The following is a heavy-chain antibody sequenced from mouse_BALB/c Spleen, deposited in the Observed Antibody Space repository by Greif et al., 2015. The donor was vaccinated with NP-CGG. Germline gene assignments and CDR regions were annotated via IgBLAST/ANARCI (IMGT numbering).Heavy chain of an antibody. V-gene: IGHV1-14*01. CDR2: INPYNDGT. D-gene: IGHD2-14*01. CDR1: GYTFTSYV. Sequence: VQLQQSRPELAKPGASVKMSCKASGYTFTSYVMHWVKQKPGQGLEWIGYINPYNDGTKYNEKFKGKATLTSDKSSSTAYMELSSLTSEDSAVYYCAREKVRRAMDYWAQGISVTVSS. J-gene: IGHJ4*01. CDR3: AREKVRRAMDY.